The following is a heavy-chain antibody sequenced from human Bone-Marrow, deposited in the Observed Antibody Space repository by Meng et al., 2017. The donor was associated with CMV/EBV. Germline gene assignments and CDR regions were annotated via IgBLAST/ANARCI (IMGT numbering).Heavy chain of an antibody. D-gene: IGHD2-2*01. CDR2: ISSDGSST. J-gene: IGHJ5*02. V-gene: IGHV3-74*03. CDR1: GFTLRTYW. Sequence: ESLKISCAASGFTLRTYWIHWVPQVPGKGLVWVSRISSDGSSTTDAESVKGRFTISRDNSKNTLYLEMNSLRAEDTAVYYCAKDPPGYCSCTSCLMGYWFDPWGQGTLVTVSS. CDR3: AKDPPGYCSCTSCLMGYWFDP.